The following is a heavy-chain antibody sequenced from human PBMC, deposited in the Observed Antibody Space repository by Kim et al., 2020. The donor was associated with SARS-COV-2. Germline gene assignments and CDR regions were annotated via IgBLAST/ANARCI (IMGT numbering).Heavy chain of an antibody. CDR1: GGSISSYY. D-gene: IGHD5-12*01. CDR2: IYYSGST. Sequence: SETLSLTCTVSGGSISSYYWSWIRQPPGKGLEWIGYIYYSGSTNYNPSLKSRVTISVDTSKNQFSLKLSSVTAADTAVDYCARATVSGPEVDYWGQGTLVTVSS. CDR3: ARATVSGPEVDY. J-gene: IGHJ4*02. V-gene: IGHV4-59*01.